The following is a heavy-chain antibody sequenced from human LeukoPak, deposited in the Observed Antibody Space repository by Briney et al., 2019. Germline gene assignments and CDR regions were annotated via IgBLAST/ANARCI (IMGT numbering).Heavy chain of an antibody. Sequence: GGSLRLSCAASGFTFSSYAMHWARQAPGKGLEWVAVISYDGSNKYYADSVKGRFTISRDNSKNTLYLQMNSLRAEDTAVYYCAREVDSSGYYLKGPFGYWGQGALVTVSS. CDR2: ISYDGSNK. V-gene: IGHV3-30-3*01. CDR3: AREVDSSGYYLKGPFGY. CDR1: GFTFSSYA. D-gene: IGHD3-22*01. J-gene: IGHJ4*02.